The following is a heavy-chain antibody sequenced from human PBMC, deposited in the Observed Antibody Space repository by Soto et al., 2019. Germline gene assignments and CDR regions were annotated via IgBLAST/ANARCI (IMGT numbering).Heavy chain of an antibody. D-gene: IGHD2-2*01. CDR2: IIPIFGTA. J-gene: IGHJ6*02. CDR3: ARDIVVVPAASLGDYYYGMDV. V-gene: IGHV1-69*13. CDR1: GVTFSSYG. Sequence: ASVKVSSKASGVTFSSYGISWVRQAPGQGLEWMGGIIPIFGTANYAQKFQGRVTITADESTSTAYMELSSLRSEDTAVYYCARDIVVVPAASLGDYYYGMDVWGQGTTVTVSS.